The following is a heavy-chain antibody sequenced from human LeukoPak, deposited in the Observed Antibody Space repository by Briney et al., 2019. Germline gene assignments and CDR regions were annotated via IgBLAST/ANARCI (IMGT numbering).Heavy chain of an antibody. Sequence: SETLSLTCTVSGGSFNGRSSYWGWIRQPPGKGLEWIGSIYYSGSTYYNPSLKSRVTISVDTSKNQFSLKLSSVTAADTAVYYCARVLDFWSGHLIDAFDIWGQGTMVTVSS. CDR3: ARVLDFWSGHLIDAFDI. J-gene: IGHJ3*02. D-gene: IGHD3-3*01. CDR1: GGSFNGRSSY. CDR2: IYYSGST. V-gene: IGHV4-39*07.